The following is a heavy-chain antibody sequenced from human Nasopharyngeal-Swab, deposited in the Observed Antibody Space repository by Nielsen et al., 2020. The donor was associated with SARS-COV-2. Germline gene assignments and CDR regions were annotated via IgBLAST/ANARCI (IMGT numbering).Heavy chain of an antibody. CDR3: AKSSTIFGVVTSYYFDY. CDR1: GFTFSSYA. Sequence: ESLKISCAASGFTFSSYAMSWVRQAPGKGLEWVSAISGSGGSTYYADSVKGRFTISRDNSKNTLYLQMNSLRAEDTAVYYCAKSSTIFGVVTSYYFDYWGQGTLVTVSS. D-gene: IGHD3-3*01. CDR2: ISGSGGST. J-gene: IGHJ4*02. V-gene: IGHV3-23*01.